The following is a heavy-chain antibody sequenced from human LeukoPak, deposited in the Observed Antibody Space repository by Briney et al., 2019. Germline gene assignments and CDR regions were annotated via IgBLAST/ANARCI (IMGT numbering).Heavy chain of an antibody. CDR2: IYTSGST. Sequence: PSQTLSLTCTVSGGSINSGSYYWSWIRQPAGKGLEWIRRIYTSGSTNYNPSLKSRVTISVDTSRNQFSLKLSSVTAADTAVYYCARVGGSSWNSFDYWGQGTLVTLSS. J-gene: IGHJ4*02. V-gene: IGHV4-61*02. CDR3: ARVGGSSWNSFDY. CDR1: GGSINSGSYY. D-gene: IGHD6-13*01.